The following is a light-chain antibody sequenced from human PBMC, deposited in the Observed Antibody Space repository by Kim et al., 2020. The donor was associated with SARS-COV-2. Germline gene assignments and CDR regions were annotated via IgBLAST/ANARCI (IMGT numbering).Light chain of an antibody. V-gene: IGLV3-19*01. J-gene: IGLJ2*01. CDR2: GKN. CDR3: NSRDSNDNVV. Sequence: SSELTQDPAVSVALGQTVRITCQGDSLRSYYATWYQQKPGQAPILVIYGKNNRPSGIPDRFPGSSSGNPASLTITGTQAGDEADYYCNSRDSNDNVVFGG. CDR1: SLRSYY.